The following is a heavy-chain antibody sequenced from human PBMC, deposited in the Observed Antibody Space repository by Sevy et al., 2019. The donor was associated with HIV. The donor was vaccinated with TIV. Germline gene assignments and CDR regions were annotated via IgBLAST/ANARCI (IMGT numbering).Heavy chain of an antibody. V-gene: IGHV3-33*01. CDR2: IWYDGSNK. D-gene: IGHD3-22*01. J-gene: IGHJ4*02. Sequence: GGSLRLSCAASGFTFSSYGMHWVRQAPGKGLEWVAVIWYDGSNKYYADSVKGRFTISRDNSKNTLYLQMNSLRAEDTAVYYCARGHNTYYYDSSGYYGGGFDYWGQGTLVTVSS. CDR1: GFTFSSYG. CDR3: ARGHNTYYYDSSGYYGGGFDY.